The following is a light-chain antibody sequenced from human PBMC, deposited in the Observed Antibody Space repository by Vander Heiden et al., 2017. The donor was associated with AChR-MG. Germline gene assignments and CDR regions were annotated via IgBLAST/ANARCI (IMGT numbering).Light chain of an antibody. CDR2: EVS. CDR1: SSDVGGYNY. V-gene: IGLV2-8*01. J-gene: IGLJ2*01. CDR3: SSYAGSNAVL. Sequence: QSALTQPPSASGPPGQSVTLPCPGTSSDVGGYNYVSWYQQHPGKAPILMIYEVSKRPSGVPDRFSGSKSGNTASLTVSGLQAEDEADYYCSSYAGSNAVLFGGGTKLTVL.